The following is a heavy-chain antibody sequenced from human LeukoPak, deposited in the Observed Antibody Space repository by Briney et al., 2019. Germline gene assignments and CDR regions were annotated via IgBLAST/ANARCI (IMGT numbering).Heavy chain of an antibody. D-gene: IGHD3-22*01. V-gene: IGHV4-39*01. CDR2: IYYSGST. CDR1: GGSISSSSYY. CDR3: ARHRGSSAYYSFDY. Sequence: SETLSLTCTVSGGSISSSSYYWGWIRQPPGKGLEWIGSIYYSGSTYYNPSLKSRVTISVDTSKNQFSLKLSSVTAADTAVYYCARHRGSSAYYSFDYWGQGTQVTVSS. J-gene: IGHJ4*02.